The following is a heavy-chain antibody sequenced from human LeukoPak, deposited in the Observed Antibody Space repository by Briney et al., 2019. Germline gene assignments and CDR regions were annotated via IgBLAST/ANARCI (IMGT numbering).Heavy chain of an antibody. CDR3: AKEVGGFAY. D-gene: IGHD1-26*01. CDR2: IRYDGGNK. J-gene: IGHJ4*02. CDR1: GFTFSSYG. Sequence: GGSVRLSCAASGFTFSSYGMHWVRKAPGKGLEWVAFIRYDGGNKYYADSVKGRFTISRDNSKNTLYLQMNSLRAEDMAVYYCAKEVGGFAYWGQGTLVTVSS. V-gene: IGHV3-30*02.